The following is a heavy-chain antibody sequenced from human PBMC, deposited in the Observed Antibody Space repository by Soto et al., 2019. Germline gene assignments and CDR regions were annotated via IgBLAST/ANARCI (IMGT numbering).Heavy chain of an antibody. CDR2: ISGSGGDT. J-gene: IGHJ1*01. V-gene: IGHV3-23*01. CDR1: GSTFSSYA. CDR3: AKARGSSTPAPGSY. Sequence: GGSLRLSCAASGSTFSSYAMSWVRQAPGKGLEWVSVISGSGGDTYYADSVKGRFTISRDNSKNTLSLQMNSLRAEDTAVYYCAKARGSSTPAPGSYWGQGTLVTVSS. D-gene: IGHD3-10*01.